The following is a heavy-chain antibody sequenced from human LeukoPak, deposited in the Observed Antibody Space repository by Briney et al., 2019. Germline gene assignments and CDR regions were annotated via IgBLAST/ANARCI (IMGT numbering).Heavy chain of an antibody. J-gene: IGHJ4*02. V-gene: IGHV3-64*01. CDR2: ISSNGVNT. Sequence: GGSLRLSCVASGFTFSNYAMHWVRQAPGKGLAYVSLISSNGVNTYYANSVKGRFTISRDNSKNTLYLQMGSLRAEDTAVYYCARGGNYGDYDYWGQGTLVTVSS. CDR3: ARGGNYGDYDY. CDR1: GFTFSNYA. D-gene: IGHD4-17*01.